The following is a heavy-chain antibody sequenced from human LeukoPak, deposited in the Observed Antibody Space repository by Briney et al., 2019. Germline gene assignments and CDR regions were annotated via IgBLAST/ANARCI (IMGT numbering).Heavy chain of an antibody. CDR1: GGTFSSYA. J-gene: IGHJ6*04. V-gene: IGHV1-69*06. CDR3: ARDDGSGSYNVVYYGMDV. CDR2: IIPIFGTA. Sequence: SVNFSCKDSGGTFSSYAISWVRQAPGQGLEWMRRIIPIFGTANYAQKFQGRVTITADKSTSTAYMELSSLRSEDTAVYYCARDDGSGSYNVVYYGMDVWGKGTTVTVSS. D-gene: IGHD3-10*01.